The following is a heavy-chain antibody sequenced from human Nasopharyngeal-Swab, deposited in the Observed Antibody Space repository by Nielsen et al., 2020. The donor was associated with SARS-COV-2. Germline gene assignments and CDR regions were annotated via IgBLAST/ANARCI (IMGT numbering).Heavy chain of an antibody. V-gene: IGHV6-1*01. CDR2: TYYRSKWYN. J-gene: IGHJ5*02. Sequence: WIRQSPSRGLEWLGRTYYRSKWYNDYAVSVKSRITINPDTSKNQFSLKLSSVTAADTAVYYCARDLDSSSWFNWFDPWGQGTLVTVSS. CDR3: ARDLDSSSWFNWFDP. D-gene: IGHD6-13*01.